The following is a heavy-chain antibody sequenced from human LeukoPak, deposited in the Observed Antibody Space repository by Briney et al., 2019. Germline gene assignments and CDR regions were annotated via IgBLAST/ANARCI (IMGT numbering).Heavy chain of an antibody. Sequence: GRSLRLSCAASGFTFSTYAMHWVRQAPGKGLEWVAGISFDGRNKYYADSVKGRFTISRDNSKNTLYLQKNSLRGEDTAVYSCAREGWNYVFDYWGQGTLVTVSS. CDR1: GFTFSTYA. CDR2: ISFDGRNK. D-gene: IGHD1-7*01. J-gene: IGHJ4*02. V-gene: IGHV3-30*01. CDR3: AREGWNYVFDY.